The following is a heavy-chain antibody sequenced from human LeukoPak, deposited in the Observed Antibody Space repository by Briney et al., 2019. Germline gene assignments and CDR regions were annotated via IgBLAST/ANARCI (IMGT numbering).Heavy chain of an antibody. D-gene: IGHD2-2*01. CDR2: INHSGST. V-gene: IGHV4-34*01. CDR3: ARDESVVVVPAAIESGDTDDAFDI. CDR1: GGSFSGYY. J-gene: IGHJ3*02. Sequence: SETLSLTCAVYGGSFSGYYWSWIRQPPGKGLEWIGEINHSGSTNYNPSLKSRLTISVDTSKNQFSLKLSSVTAADTAVYYCARDESVVVVPAAIESGDTDDAFDIWGQGTMVTVSS.